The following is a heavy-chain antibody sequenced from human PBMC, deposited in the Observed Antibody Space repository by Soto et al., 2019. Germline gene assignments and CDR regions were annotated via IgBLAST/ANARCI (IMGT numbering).Heavy chain of an antibody. CDR1: GGSISSGGYY. V-gene: IGHV4-31*03. J-gene: IGHJ5*02. D-gene: IGHD2-2*01. CDR3: ARDLVHFAVVPEPMAFDP. CDR2: IYYSGST. Sequence: SETLSLTCTVSGGSISSGGYYWSWIRQHPGKGLEWIGYIYYSGSTYYNPSLKSRVTISVDTSKNRFSLKLSSVTAADTAVYYCARDLVHFAVVPEPMAFDPWGQGTLVTVSS.